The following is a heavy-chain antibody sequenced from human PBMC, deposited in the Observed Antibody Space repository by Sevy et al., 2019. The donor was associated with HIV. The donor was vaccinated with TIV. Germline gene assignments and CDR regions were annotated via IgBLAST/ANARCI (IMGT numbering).Heavy chain of an antibody. J-gene: IGHJ4*02. V-gene: IGHV3-74*03. CDR2: INSDGSST. Sequence: GGSLRRACAASGFSFSIYWMHWVRQVPGKGLVWVSRINSDGSSTTYADSGKGRFTYSRDNAKNTLFLQMNSLKVEDTAVYYCVREGVGGYSYGFDYWGQGTLVTVSS. CDR1: GFSFSIYW. CDR3: VREGVGGYSYGFDY. D-gene: IGHD5-18*01.